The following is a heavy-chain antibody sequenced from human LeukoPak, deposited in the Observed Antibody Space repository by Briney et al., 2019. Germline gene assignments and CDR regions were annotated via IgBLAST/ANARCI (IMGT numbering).Heavy chain of an antibody. CDR2: INPNSGGT. V-gene: IGHV1-2*02. CDR1: GYTFTGYY. Sequence: GASVKVSCKASGYTFTGYYMHWVRQAPGQGLEWMGWINPNSGGTDYAQKFQGRVTMTRDTSISTAYMELSRLRSDDTAVYYCARNRRISSIAARLEYFQHWGQGTLVTVSS. D-gene: IGHD6-6*01. J-gene: IGHJ1*01. CDR3: ARNRRISSIAARLEYFQH.